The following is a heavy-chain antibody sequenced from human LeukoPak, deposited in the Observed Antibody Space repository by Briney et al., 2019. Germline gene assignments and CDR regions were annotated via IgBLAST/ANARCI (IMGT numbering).Heavy chain of an antibody. CDR1: GFTFSSYS. CDR3: VRDTFSPDAFDI. V-gene: IGHV3-21*01. Sequence: GGSLRLSCAASGFTFSSYSMNWVRQAPGKGLEWVSSISSSSSYIYYADSVKGRFTISRDNAKNSLYLQMNSLRAEDTAVYYCVRDTFSPDAFDIWGQGTMVTVSS. J-gene: IGHJ3*02. CDR2: ISSSSSYI. D-gene: IGHD3-16*01.